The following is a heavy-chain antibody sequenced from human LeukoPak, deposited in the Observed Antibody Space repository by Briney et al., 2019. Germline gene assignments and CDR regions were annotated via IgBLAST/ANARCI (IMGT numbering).Heavy chain of an antibody. D-gene: IGHD3-10*01. CDR2: ISHSGET. CDR3: ARASGGISYYYGSGSYYDL. Sequence: SETLSLTCAVSGGSISSSNWWSWVRQPPGKGLEWIGEISHSGETNYNPSLKSRVTISVDTSKNQFSLKLSSVTAADTAVYYCARASGGISYYYGSGSYYDLWGQGTLVTVSS. J-gene: IGHJ4*02. CDR1: GGSISSSNW. V-gene: IGHV4-4*02.